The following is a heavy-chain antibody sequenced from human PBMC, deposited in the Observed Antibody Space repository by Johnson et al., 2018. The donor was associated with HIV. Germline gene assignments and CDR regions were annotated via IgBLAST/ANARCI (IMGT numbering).Heavy chain of an antibody. CDR3: ARGGGSSVAFDI. D-gene: IGHD1-26*01. Sequence: QMQLVESGGGVVQPGRSLRLSCAASGFTFSSYAMHWVRQAPGKGLAWVAVISYDGSEKYYVDSVKGRFTISRDNAKNSLYLQMNSLRAEDTAVYYCARGGGSSVAFDIWGQGTMVTVSS. CDR2: ISYDGSEK. V-gene: IGHV3-30*04. J-gene: IGHJ3*02. CDR1: GFTFSSYA.